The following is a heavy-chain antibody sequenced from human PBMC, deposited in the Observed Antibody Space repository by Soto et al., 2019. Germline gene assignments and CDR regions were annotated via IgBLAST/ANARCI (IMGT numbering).Heavy chain of an antibody. CDR2: INHSGST. J-gene: IGHJ6*03. Sequence: KPSETLSITCAVCGESVSGYYWGWIRQPPGKGLEWIGEINHSGSTNYNPSLKSRVTISVDTSKNQFSLKLSSVTAADTAVYYCATLVTGYSSSWYINYYMDVWGKGTTVTVSS. CDR1: GESVSGYY. CDR3: ATLVTGYSSSWYINYYMDV. V-gene: IGHV4-34*01. D-gene: IGHD6-13*01.